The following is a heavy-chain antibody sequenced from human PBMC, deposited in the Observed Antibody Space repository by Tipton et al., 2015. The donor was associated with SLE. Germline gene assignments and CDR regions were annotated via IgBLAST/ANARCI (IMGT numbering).Heavy chain of an antibody. CDR3: AREPNSSPGY. CDR1: GGSISSYY. D-gene: IGHD6-13*01. J-gene: IGHJ4*02. V-gene: IGHV4-59*01. CDR2: IYYSGST. Sequence: TLSLTCTVSGGSISSYYWSWIRQPPGKGLEWIGYIYYSGSTIYNPSLKSRVTISVDTSKNQFSLKLSSVTAADTAVYYCAREPNSSPGYWGQGTLVTVSS.